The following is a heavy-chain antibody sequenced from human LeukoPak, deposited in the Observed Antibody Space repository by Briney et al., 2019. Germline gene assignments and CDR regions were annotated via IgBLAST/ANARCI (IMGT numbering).Heavy chain of an antibody. CDR3: AKGSDMDV. CDR2: ISYDGSNK. CDR1: GFTFSSYG. J-gene: IGHJ6*03. Sequence: PGGSLRLSCAASGFTFSSYGMHWVRQAPGKGLEWVAVISYDGSNKYYADSVKGRFTISRDNSKNTLYLQMNSLRAEDTAVYYCAKGSDMDVWGKGTTVTVSS. V-gene: IGHV3-30*18.